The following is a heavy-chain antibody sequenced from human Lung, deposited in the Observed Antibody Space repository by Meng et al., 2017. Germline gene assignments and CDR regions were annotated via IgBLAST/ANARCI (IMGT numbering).Heavy chain of an antibody. V-gene: IGHV4-34*01. CDR2: INHSGST. CDR3: ARGPTTMAHDFDY. J-gene: IGHJ4*02. D-gene: IGHD4-11*01. Sequence: QVQLQQWGAGLLKPSETLSLTCVVSGGSFSYYYWSWIRQPPGKGLEWIGEINHSGSTNYNPSLESRATISVDTSQNNLSLKLNSVTAADSAVYYCARGPTTMAHDFDYWGQGTLVTVSS. CDR1: GGSFSYYY.